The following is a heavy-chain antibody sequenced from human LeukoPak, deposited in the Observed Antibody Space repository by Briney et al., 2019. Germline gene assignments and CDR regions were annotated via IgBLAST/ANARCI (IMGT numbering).Heavy chain of an antibody. CDR1: GGSISRYY. J-gene: IGHJ4*02. D-gene: IGHD3-3*01. CDR2: IYYSGST. V-gene: IGHV4-59*01. Sequence: SETLSLTCTVSGGSISRYYWSWIRQPPGKGLEWIGYIYYSGSTNYNPSLKSRVTISLDTSKNQFSLKLSSVTAADTAVYYCARSYDFWSGDSQFDYWGQGTPVTVSS. CDR3: ARSYDFWSGDSQFDY.